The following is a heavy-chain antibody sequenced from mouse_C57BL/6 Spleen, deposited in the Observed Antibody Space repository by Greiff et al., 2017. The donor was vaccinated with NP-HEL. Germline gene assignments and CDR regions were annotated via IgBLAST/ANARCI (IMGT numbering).Heavy chain of an antibody. CDR3: TRDKGITTVVAPFDY. D-gene: IGHD1-1*01. CDR1: GFTFSSYA. CDR2: ISSGGDYI. J-gene: IGHJ2*01. V-gene: IGHV5-9-1*02. Sequence: EVQGVESGEGLVKPGGSLKLSCAASGFTFSSYAMSWVRPPPEKRLEWVAYISSGGDYIYYADTVKGRFTISRDNARNTLYLQMSSLKSEDTAMYYCTRDKGITTVVAPFDYWGQGTTLTVSS.